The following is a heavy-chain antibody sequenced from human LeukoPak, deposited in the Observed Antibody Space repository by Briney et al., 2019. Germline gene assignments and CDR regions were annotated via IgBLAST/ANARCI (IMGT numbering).Heavy chain of an antibody. J-gene: IGHJ3*02. CDR3: ARAAVVVAGAFVI. Sequence: GGSLRLSCAASGFTVSSNYMSWVRQAPGKGLEWVSVIYSGGSTYYADSVKGRFTISRDNSKNTLYLQMNSLRAEDTAVYYCARAAVVVAGAFVIWGQGTMVTVSS. CDR2: IYSGGST. CDR1: GFTVSSNY. V-gene: IGHV3-53*01. D-gene: IGHD2-15*01.